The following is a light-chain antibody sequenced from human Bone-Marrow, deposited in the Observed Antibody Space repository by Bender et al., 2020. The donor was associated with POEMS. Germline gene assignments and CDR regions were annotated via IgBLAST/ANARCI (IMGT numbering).Light chain of an antibody. CDR3: SSWDDSLNGWV. CDR1: SSNFGNNA. J-gene: IGLJ3*02. CDR2: SNN. Sequence: QSALTHPPSASGTPGQSVTISCSGTSSNFGNNAANWYQHVPGTAPKLLIYSNNQRPSGVPDRFAASTSGTSASLAISGLHSDDEADYYCSSWDDSLNGWVFGGGTKLTVL. V-gene: IGLV1-44*01.